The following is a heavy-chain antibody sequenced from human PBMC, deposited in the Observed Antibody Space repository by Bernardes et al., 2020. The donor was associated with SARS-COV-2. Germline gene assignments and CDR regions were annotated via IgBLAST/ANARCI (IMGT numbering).Heavy chain of an antibody. CDR3: ARAWASSSWLYYYYYGMDV. Sequence: LRLSCAASGFTFSSYWMHWVRQAPGKGLVWVSRINSDGSSTSYADSVKGRFTISRDNAKNTLYLQMNSLRAEDTAVYYCARAWASSSWLYYYYYGMDVWGQGTTVTVSS. V-gene: IGHV3-74*01. J-gene: IGHJ6*02. D-gene: IGHD6-13*01. CDR2: INSDGSST. CDR1: GFTFSSYW.